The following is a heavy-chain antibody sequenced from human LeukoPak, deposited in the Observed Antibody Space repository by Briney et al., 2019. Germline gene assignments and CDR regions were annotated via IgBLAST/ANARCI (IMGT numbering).Heavy chain of an antibody. CDR3: SRDQKYSYDAFDF. J-gene: IGHJ4*02. CDR2: ISSGSCNI. Sequence: GGSLRLSCAASGFTFSSYSMNWVRQAPGKGLEYVSYISSGSCNIYYADSVKGRFTISRDNAKNSLYLQMKSLSAEDTAVYYCSRDQKYSYDAFDFWGQGTLVTVSS. CDR1: GFTFSSYS. D-gene: IGHD5-18*01. V-gene: IGHV3-48*04.